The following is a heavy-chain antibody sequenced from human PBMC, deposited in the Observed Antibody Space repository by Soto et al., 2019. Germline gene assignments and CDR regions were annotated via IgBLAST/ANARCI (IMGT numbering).Heavy chain of an antibody. CDR2: ISAYNGNT. V-gene: IGHV1-18*01. CDR1: GYTFTSYG. D-gene: IGHD3-3*01. J-gene: IGHJ6*03. Sequence: QVQLVQSGAEVKKPGASVKVSCKASGYTFTSYGITWVRQAPGQGLEWMGWISAYNGNTNYAQKLQGRVTMTTDTSMSTAYVELRSLSSDDTAVYYCARAAGAYDFWGGSDRYYYYMDDWGQGTPVTVSS. CDR3: ARAAGAYDFWGGSDRYYYYMDD.